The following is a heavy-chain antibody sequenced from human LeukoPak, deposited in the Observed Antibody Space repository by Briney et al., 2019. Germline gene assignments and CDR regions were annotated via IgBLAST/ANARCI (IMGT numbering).Heavy chain of an antibody. D-gene: IGHD3-10*01. V-gene: IGHV3-30-3*01. CDR3: ARDTPLWFGEL. J-gene: IGHJ4*02. Sequence: GGSLRLSCAASGFTFSSYDMHWVRQAPGKGLEWVAVISYDGSNKYYADSVKGRFTVSRDNSKNTLYLQMNSLRAEDTAVYYCARDTPLWFGELWGQGTLVTVSS. CDR1: GFTFSSYD. CDR2: ISYDGSNK.